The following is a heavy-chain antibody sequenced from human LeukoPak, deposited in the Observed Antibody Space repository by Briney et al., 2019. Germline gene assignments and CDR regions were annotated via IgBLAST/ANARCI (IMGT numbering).Heavy chain of an antibody. D-gene: IGHD1-1*01. Sequence: GSLRLSCAASGITFNSYTMNWVRQAPGKGLEWVSSISSSSSYIYYAAAVKGRCTISRDNAKNSLYLQMNRLRAEDTAVYYCARERQLERLAFGKEGSAFDYWGQGTLVTVYS. CDR1: GITFNSYT. V-gene: IGHV3-21*01. J-gene: IGHJ4*02. CDR3: ARERQLERLAFGKEGSAFDY. CDR2: ISSSSSYI.